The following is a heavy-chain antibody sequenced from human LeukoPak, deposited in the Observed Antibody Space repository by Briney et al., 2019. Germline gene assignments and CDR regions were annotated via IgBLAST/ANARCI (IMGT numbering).Heavy chain of an antibody. D-gene: IGHD3-22*01. J-gene: IGHJ4*02. CDR3: AKRPYYYDSSGYYYSD. Sequence: SVKVSCKASGGTFSSYAISWVRQAPGQGLEWMGGIIPIFGTANYAQKFQGRVTITADKSTSTAYMELSSLRSEDTAVYYCAKRPYYYDSSGYYYSDWGQGTLVTVSS. CDR2: IIPIFGTA. V-gene: IGHV1-69*06. CDR1: GGTFSSYA.